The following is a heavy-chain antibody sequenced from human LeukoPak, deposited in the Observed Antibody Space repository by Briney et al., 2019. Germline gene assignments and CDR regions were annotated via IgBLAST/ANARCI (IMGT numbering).Heavy chain of an antibody. CDR1: GYTFTNYY. CDR2: INPNSGGT. V-gene: IGHV1-2*02. Sequence: ASVKVSCKASGYTFTNYYIHWVRQAPGQGLEWMGWINPNSGGTSYAQKFQGRVTMTRDTSVSTAYMELSRLRSDDTAVYYCARGVKVGATIYYYYGMDVWGQGTTVTVSS. CDR3: ARGVKVGATIYYYYGMDV. D-gene: IGHD1-26*01. J-gene: IGHJ6*02.